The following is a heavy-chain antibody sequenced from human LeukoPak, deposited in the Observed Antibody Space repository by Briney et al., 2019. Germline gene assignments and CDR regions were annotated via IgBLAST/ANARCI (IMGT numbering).Heavy chain of an antibody. V-gene: IGHV4-30-2*01. CDR1: GVSISSGGYS. CDR2: ISHSGST. Sequence: PSETLSLTCAVSGVSISSGGYSWSWIRQPPGKGLEWIGYISHSGSTYYNPSLKSRVTISVDRSKNQFSLKLTSVTAADTAVYYCASLRLRYFDWFIDYWGQGTLVTVSS. J-gene: IGHJ4*02. D-gene: IGHD3-9*01. CDR3: ASLRLRYFDWFIDY.